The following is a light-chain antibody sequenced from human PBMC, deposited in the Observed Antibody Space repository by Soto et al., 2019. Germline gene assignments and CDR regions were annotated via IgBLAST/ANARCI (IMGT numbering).Light chain of an antibody. Sequence: QSALTQPASVSGSPGQSITISCTGTSSDIGDYDYVSWYQHLPGKAPKLLIFDVTHRPSGVSDRFSGSKSGNTASLTISGLQAEDEADYYCGSFTSSSTPYVFGTGTKLTVL. J-gene: IGLJ1*01. CDR3: GSFTSSSTPYV. CDR2: DVT. CDR1: SSDIGDYDY. V-gene: IGLV2-14*01.